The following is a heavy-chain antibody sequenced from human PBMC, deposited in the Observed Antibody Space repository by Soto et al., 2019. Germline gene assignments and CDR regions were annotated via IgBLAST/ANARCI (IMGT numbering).Heavy chain of an antibody. CDR1: GFTFSSYW. V-gene: IGHV3-7*01. CDR2: IKQDGSEK. J-gene: IGHJ4*02. Sequence: EVQLVESGGGLVQPGGSLRLSCAASGFTFSSYWMSWVRQAPGKGLEWVANIKQDGSEKYYVDSVKGRFTISRDNAKNSLYLQMNSLRAEDTAVYYCARERYSSSWYSGFDYWGQGTLVTVSS. D-gene: IGHD6-13*01. CDR3: ARERYSSSWYSGFDY.